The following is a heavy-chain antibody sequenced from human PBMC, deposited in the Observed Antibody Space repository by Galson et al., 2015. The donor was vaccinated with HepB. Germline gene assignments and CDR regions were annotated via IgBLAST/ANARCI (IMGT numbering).Heavy chain of an antibody. Sequence: SLRLSCAASGFTFSSYGMHWVRQAPSKRLEWVAFIRYDGSNKYYADSVKGRFTISRDNSKNTLYLQMNSLRAEDTAVYYCAKGGANMVRGVLARAPPHYFDYWGQGTLVTVSS. J-gene: IGHJ4*02. V-gene: IGHV3-30*02. CDR1: GFTFSSYG. CDR2: IRYDGSNK. D-gene: IGHD3-10*01. CDR3: AKGGANMVRGVLARAPPHYFDY.